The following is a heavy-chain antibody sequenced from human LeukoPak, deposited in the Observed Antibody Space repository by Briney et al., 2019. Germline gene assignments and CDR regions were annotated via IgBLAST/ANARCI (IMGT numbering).Heavy chain of an antibody. Sequence: SETLSLTCAVSGYSIVSGFYWGWIRQPPGKGLEWIGSIFHSGSTYYNPSLKSRVTISVDTSKNQFSLKLSSVTAADTALYYCARASGSYGSGSYYYSGMDVWGKGTTVTVSS. D-gene: IGHD3-10*01. V-gene: IGHV4-38-2*01. CDR2: IFHSGST. CDR3: ARASGSYGSGSYYYSGMDV. J-gene: IGHJ6*04. CDR1: GYSIVSGFY.